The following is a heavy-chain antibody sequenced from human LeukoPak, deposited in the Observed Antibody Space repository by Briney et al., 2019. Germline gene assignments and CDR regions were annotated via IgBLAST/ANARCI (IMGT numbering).Heavy chain of an antibody. CDR2: IIAILDTA. CDR3: VRSGYDYDWFDP. Sequence: SLKVSCKASGGSFSDYSISWVRQAPGQRLEWMGRIIAILDTAHYAQKFQGSFTIAADKSTTTVYMDLSSLRSDDTAVYYCVRSGYDYDWFDPWGQGTLVTVSS. V-gene: IGHV1-69*08. CDR1: GGSFSDYS. J-gene: IGHJ5*02. D-gene: IGHD5-12*01.